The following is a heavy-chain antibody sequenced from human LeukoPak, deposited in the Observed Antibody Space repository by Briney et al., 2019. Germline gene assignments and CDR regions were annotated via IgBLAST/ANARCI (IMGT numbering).Heavy chain of an antibody. CDR3: ARSELYNWNSGWFDP. V-gene: IGHV4-30-2*01. J-gene: IGHJ5*02. Sequence: SQTLSLTCAVSGGSISSGGYSWSWIRQPPGKGLEWIGYIYHSGSTYYNPSLKSRVTISVDRSKNQFSLKLSSVTAADTAVYYCARSELYNWNSGWFDPWGQGTLVTVSS. CDR1: GGSISSGGYS. CDR2: IYHSGST. D-gene: IGHD1-7*01.